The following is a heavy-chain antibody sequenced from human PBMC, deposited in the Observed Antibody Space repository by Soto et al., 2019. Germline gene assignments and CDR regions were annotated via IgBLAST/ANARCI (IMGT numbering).Heavy chain of an antibody. CDR1: YTPSGYY. CDR3: ARGYYDILTGYDYYGMDV. Sequence: ASVKVSARLLYTPSGYYIHWVRQAPGQVLECMGWINPNSGGTNCAQKFQVWVTMTRNTSISTAYMELSSLRSEDTAVYYCARGYYDILTGYDYYGMDVWGQGTTVTVSS. J-gene: IGHJ6*02. V-gene: IGHV1-2*04. D-gene: IGHD3-9*01. CDR2: INPNSGGT.